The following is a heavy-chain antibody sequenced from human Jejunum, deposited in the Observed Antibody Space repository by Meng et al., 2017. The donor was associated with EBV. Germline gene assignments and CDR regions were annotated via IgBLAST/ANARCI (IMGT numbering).Heavy chain of an antibody. CDR1: GYRVTTYF. J-gene: IGHJ5*02. V-gene: IGHV1-2*06. CDR3: ARIRYGTGTDWFDP. CDR2: INCNNGDT. D-gene: IGHD3-10*01. Sequence: QRLLVQSGTEVKKPGASVRVSCKASGYRVTTYFIHWVRQAPGQGLEWMGRINCNNGDTDYAQKFQDRVTMTRDTSITTAYMDLTGLTSNDTAFYYCARIRYGTGTDWFDPWGQGTLVTVSS.